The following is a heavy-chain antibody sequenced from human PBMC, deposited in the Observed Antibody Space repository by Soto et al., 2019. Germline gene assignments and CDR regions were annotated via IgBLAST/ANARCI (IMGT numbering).Heavy chain of an antibody. CDR3: VNLIGEQWLGGRDAYFDY. CDR2: ISGSGGST. V-gene: IGHV3-23*01. D-gene: IGHD6-19*01. CDR1: GFTFSSYA. Sequence: HPGGSLRLSCAASGFTFSSYAMSWVRQAPGKGLEWVSAISGSGGSTYYADSVKGRFTISRDNSKNTLYLQMNSLRAEDTAVYYCVNLIGEQWLGGRDAYFDYWGQGTLVTVSS. J-gene: IGHJ4*02.